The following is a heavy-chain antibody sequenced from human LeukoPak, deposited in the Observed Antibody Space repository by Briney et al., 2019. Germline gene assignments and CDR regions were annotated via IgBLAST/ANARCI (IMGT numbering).Heavy chain of an antibody. CDR2: INPNRGGT. J-gene: IGHJ4*02. CDR3: ARDHRNYYGSGSYYNVNPSAYYFDY. V-gene: IGHV1-2*04. D-gene: IGHD3-10*01. CDR1: GYTFTGYY. Sequence: ASVKVSCKASGYTFTGYYMHWVRQAPGQGLEWMGWINPNRGGTNYAQKFQGWVTMTRDTSISTAYMELSRLRSDDTAVYYCARDHRNYYGSGSYYNVNPSAYYFDYWGQGTLVTVSS.